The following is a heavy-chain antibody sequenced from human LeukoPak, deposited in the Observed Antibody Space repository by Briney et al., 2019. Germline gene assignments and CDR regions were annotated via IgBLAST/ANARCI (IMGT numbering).Heavy chain of an antibody. Sequence: SETLSLTCAVYGGSFSGYYWSWIRQPPGKGLEWIGEINHSGSTNYNPSLKSRVTMSVDTSKNQFSLKLSSVTAADTAVYYCARDPYDYGDYADYYYGMDVWGQGTTVTVSS. CDR1: GGSFSGYY. V-gene: IGHV4-34*01. CDR3: ARDPYDYGDYADYYYGMDV. D-gene: IGHD4-17*01. CDR2: INHSGST. J-gene: IGHJ6*02.